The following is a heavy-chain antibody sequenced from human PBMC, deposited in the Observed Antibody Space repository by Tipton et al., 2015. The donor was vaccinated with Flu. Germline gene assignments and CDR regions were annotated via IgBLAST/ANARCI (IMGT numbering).Heavy chain of an antibody. CDR1: GDSIRSSNYY. J-gene: IGHJ5*01. V-gene: IGHV4-39*07. CDR2: TFHSGNT. Sequence: GLVKPSETLSLTCGVSGDSIRSSNYYWGWIRQPPGKGLEWIGNTFHSGNTYLNPSLKSRVTMSVDTSKNQFSLKLSSVTASDTAIYYCARRDYSNYVSEPKNWFDSWGPGILVTVSS. CDR3: ARRDYSNYVSEPKNWFDS. D-gene: IGHD4-11*01.